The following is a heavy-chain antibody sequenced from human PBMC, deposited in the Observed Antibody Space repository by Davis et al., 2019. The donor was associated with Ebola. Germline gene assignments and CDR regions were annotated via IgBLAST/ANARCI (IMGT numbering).Heavy chain of an antibody. CDR3: ARDLGDHIDY. D-gene: IGHD3-10*01. CDR1: CYTFTSYG. Sequence: AASVKVSCKASCYTFTSYGISWVRQPPGQGLECVGWISVNSGNTISAQHLQDRVTLTRDTTTRTIYMELKSLKSYYTAVYFCARDLGDHIDYWGQGTPVTVSS. CDR2: ISVNSGNT. V-gene: IGHV1-18*01. J-gene: IGHJ4*02.